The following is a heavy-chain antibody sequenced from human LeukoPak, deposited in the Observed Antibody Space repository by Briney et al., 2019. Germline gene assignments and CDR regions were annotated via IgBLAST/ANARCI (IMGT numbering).Heavy chain of an antibody. CDR2: ISAYNGNT. CDR1: GYTFTSYG. D-gene: IGHD1-26*01. Sequence: ASVKVSCKASGYTFTSYGISWVRQAPGQGLEWMGWISAYNGNTNYAQKLQGRVTMTTDTSTSTAYMELRSPRSDDTAVYYCARDPHHQYSGSYYGYWGQGTLVTVSS. V-gene: IGHV1-18*01. CDR3: ARDPHHQYSGSYYGY. J-gene: IGHJ4*02.